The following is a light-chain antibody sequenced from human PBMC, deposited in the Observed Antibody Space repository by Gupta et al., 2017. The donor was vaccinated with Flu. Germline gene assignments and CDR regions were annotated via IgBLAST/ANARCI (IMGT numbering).Light chain of an antibody. J-gene: IGLJ1*01. Sequence: QSALTQPRSVSGSPGHSVTISCTGAISDIGGYDYVSWYQQEPGKAPKFIIYDVSTRPPGVPDRFSGSKSGNTASLTISGLQAEDEADYFCCSYAGRSTYVFGSGTTVTVL. CDR1: ISDIGGYDY. CDR3: CSYAGRSTYV. V-gene: IGLV2-11*01. CDR2: DVS.